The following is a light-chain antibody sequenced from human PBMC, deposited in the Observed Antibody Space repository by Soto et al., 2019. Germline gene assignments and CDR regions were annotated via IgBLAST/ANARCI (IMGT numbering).Light chain of an antibody. Sequence: EIVLTQSPGTLSLSPGESATLSCRASQSVSRNSLAWYQQKPGQAPRLLIYGASSRATGIPDRFSGSGSGTDFTLTISRLEPEDFAVFYCKQYGSSLYTFGQGTKLEIK. CDR3: KQYGSSLYT. CDR1: QSVSRNS. CDR2: GAS. V-gene: IGKV3-20*01. J-gene: IGKJ2*01.